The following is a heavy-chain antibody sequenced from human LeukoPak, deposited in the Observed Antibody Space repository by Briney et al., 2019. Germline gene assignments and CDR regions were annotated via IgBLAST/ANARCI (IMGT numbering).Heavy chain of an antibody. D-gene: IGHD1-26*01. CDR1: GFTFSDYW. J-gene: IGHJ4*02. CDR2: INRGGNEV. V-gene: IGHV3-7*01. Sequence: GGSLRLSCAASGFTFSDYWMTWVRQVPGKGLEWVSNINRGGNEVHYVDSVKGRFTISRDNAKNSLYLQLDSLRVEDTAVYYCVRVGAWELQRVFDYWGQGTLVTVSS. CDR3: VRVGAWELQRVFDY.